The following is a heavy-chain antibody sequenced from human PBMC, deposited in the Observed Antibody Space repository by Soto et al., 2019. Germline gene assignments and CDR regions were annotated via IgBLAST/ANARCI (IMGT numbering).Heavy chain of an antibody. CDR2: ISYDGGNK. J-gene: IGHJ5*02. D-gene: IGHD6-13*01. V-gene: IGHV3-30*18. Sequence: QVQLVESGGGVVQPGRSLRLSCAASGFTFSRYGMHWVRQAPGKGLKWAAVISYDGGNKYYADSVKGRFTISRDNSKNTLYLQMNSLRTEDTAVYFCAKAGGIHLTPFDPWGQGTLVTVSS. CDR1: GFTFSRYG. CDR3: AKAGGIHLTPFDP.